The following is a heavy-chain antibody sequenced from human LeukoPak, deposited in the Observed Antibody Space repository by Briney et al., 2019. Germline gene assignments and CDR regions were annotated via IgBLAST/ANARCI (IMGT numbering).Heavy chain of an antibody. V-gene: IGHV3-23*01. Sequence: PGGSLRLSCAASGFTFSSYAMSWVRQAPGKGLEWVSAIRSTGGITYYVDSVKGRFTISRDNSKNTLYLQMSSLRVEDTAVYFCAKGITLVRGVIISDAFDIWGQGTLVTVSS. CDR3: AKGITLVRGVIISDAFDI. D-gene: IGHD3-10*01. J-gene: IGHJ3*02. CDR1: GFTFSSYA. CDR2: IRSTGGIT.